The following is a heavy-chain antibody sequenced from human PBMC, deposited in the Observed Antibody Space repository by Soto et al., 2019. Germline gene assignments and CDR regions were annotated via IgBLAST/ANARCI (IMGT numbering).Heavy chain of an antibody. V-gene: IGHV4-30-4*01. CDR2: IYFSGST. Sequence: VQLQESGPGLVRPSETLSLTCTVSGGSISSGNFYWSWIRQPPGKGLEWIGYIYFSGSTYYNPSLKSRLTISLNTSKNQFSLKLSSVTAADTAVYYCAHDSHGGNTYFDLWGQGALVTVSS. D-gene: IGHD1-26*01. CDR1: GGSISSGNFY. J-gene: IGHJ4*02. CDR3: AHDSHGGNTYFDL.